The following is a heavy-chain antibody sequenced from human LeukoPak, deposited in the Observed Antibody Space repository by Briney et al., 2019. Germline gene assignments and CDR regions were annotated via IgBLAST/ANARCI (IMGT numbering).Heavy chain of an antibody. J-gene: IGHJ6*02. V-gene: IGHV3-30*03. D-gene: IGHD3-22*01. CDR1: GFTFSSYG. CDR2: ISYDGSNK. Sequence: PGGSLRLSCAASGFTFSSYGMHWVRQAPGKGLEWVAVISYDGSNKYYADSVKGRFTISRDNSKNTLYLQMNSLRAEDTAVYYCAREQAGDSSGYLYYYYGMDVWGQGTTVTVSS. CDR3: AREQAGDSSGYLYYYYGMDV.